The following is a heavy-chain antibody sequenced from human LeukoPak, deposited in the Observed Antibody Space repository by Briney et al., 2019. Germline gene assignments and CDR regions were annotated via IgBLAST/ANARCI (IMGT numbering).Heavy chain of an antibody. CDR3: ARVVRPSYGSGSYYNGWFDP. Sequence: ASVKVSCKASGYTFTSYGISWVRQAPGQGLEWMGWISAYNGNTNYAQKLQGRVTMTTDTSTSTAYMELRSLRSDDTAVYYCARVVRPSYGSGSYYNGWFDPWGQGTLVTVSS. CDR1: GYTFTSYG. V-gene: IGHV1-18*01. J-gene: IGHJ5*02. CDR2: ISAYNGNT. D-gene: IGHD3-10*01.